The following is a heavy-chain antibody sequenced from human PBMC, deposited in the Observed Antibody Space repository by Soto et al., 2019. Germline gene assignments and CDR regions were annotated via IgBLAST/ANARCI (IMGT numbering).Heavy chain of an antibody. J-gene: IGHJ6*02. V-gene: IGHV4-34*01. CDR2: INHSGST. CDR1: GGSFSGYY. CDR3: ARVSWIYYYGMDV. Sequence: QVQLQQWGAGLLKPSETLSLTCAVYGGSFSGYYWNWIRQPPGKGLEWIGEINHSGSTNYNPSLKSRVTISVDTSKNQFSLKLSSVTAADTAVYYCARVSWIYYYGMDVWGQGTTVTVSS. D-gene: IGHD5-12*01.